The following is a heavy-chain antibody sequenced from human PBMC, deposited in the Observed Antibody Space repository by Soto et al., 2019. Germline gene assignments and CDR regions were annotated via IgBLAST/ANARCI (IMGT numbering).Heavy chain of an antibody. D-gene: IGHD5-12*01. CDR3: ARVTYGGYDLYYYYYGMDV. CDR2: INSDGSST. J-gene: IGHJ6*02. V-gene: IGHV3-74*01. Sequence: LRLSCAASGFTFSSYWMHWVRQAPGKGLVWVSRINSDGSSTSYADSVKGRFTISRDNAKNTLYLQMNSLRAEDTAVYYCARVTYGGYDLYYYYYGMDVWGQGTTVTVSS. CDR1: GFTFSSYW.